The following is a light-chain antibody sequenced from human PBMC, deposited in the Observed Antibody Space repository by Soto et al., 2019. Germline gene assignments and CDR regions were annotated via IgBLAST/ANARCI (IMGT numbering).Light chain of an antibody. CDR3: SSYAGSVYV. CDR1: SSDVGGYNY. J-gene: IGLJ1*01. Sequence: QSVLTQPPSASGSPGQSVTISCTGTSSDVGGYNYVSWYQQHPGKAPKLMIYEVSKRPSGVPDRLSGSKSGNTASLTVSGLQAEDEADYYCSSYAGSVYVFGTGTKVTVL. V-gene: IGLV2-8*01. CDR2: EVS.